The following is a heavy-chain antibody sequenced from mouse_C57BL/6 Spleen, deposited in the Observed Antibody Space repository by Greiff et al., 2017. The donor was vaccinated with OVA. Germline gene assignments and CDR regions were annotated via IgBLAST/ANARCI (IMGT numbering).Heavy chain of an antibody. Sequence: QVQLQQPGAELVRPGTSVKLSCKASGYTFTSYWMHWVKQRPGQGLEWIGVIDPSASYTNYNQKFKGKATLTVDTSSSTAYMQLSSLTSEDSAVYYCARGGGGAMDYWGQGTSVTVSS. V-gene: IGHV1-59*01. CDR3: ARGGGGAMDY. CDR1: GYTFTSYW. J-gene: IGHJ4*01. CDR2: IDPSASYT.